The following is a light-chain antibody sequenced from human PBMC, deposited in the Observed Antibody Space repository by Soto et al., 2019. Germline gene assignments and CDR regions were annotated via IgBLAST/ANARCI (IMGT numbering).Light chain of an antibody. CDR3: QHYNTWPWT. CDR2: AAS. V-gene: IGKV3-20*01. CDR1: QSVSSSH. J-gene: IGKJ1*01. Sequence: EIVLTQSPGTLSLSPGERATLSCRASQSVSSSHLAWYQHKPGQAPRLLIYAASSRATGSPDRFSGGGSGTDFTLTISRLEPEDFAVYYCQHYNTWPWTFGQGTKVEV.